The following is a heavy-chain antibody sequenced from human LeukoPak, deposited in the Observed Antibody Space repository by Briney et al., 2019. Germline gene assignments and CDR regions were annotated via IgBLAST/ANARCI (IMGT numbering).Heavy chain of an antibody. CDR3: VKRTVAGQFDY. CDR2: IDGSGANT. D-gene: IGHD6-19*01. CDR1: GFTFSSYA. V-gene: IGHV3-23*01. Sequence: PGASLRLSCAASGFTFSSYAVGWVRQAPGEGLDWVSVIDGSGANTFYADSVNGRFTISRDNSKNTLYLQMNSLRAEDTALYFCVKRTVAGQFDYWGQGTLVTVSS. J-gene: IGHJ4*02.